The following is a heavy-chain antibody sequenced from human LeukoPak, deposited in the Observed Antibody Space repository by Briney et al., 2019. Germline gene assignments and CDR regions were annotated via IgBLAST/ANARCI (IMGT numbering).Heavy chain of an antibody. Sequence: GGSLRLSCAASGFTFSSYGMSWVRQAPGKGLEWVSSITSSSSYIYYADSVKGRFTISRDNAKNSVYLQMNSLRAEDTAVYYCAREYGSGSYGTFDYWGQGTLVTVSS. CDR2: ITSSSSYI. J-gene: IGHJ4*02. V-gene: IGHV3-21*01. CDR1: GFTFSSYG. CDR3: AREYGSGSYGTFDY. D-gene: IGHD3-10*01.